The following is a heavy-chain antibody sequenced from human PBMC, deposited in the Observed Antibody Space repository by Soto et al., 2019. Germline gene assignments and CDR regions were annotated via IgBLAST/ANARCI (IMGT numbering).Heavy chain of an antibody. CDR2: INSDDIST. J-gene: IGHJ4*02. CDR3: ARVSVYGSSLAFDY. Sequence: HPGGSLRLSCTASAFTLSDHWMHWVRQAPGKGLVWVSRINSDDISTGYADSVKGRFTISRDNARNTLYLQMNSLRAEDTAVYYCARVSVYGSSLAFDYWGQGTLVTVSS. D-gene: IGHD6-19*01. CDR1: AFTLSDHW. V-gene: IGHV3-74*01.